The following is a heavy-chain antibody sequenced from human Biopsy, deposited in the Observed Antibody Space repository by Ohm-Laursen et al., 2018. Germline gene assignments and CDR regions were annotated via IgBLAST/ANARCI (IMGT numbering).Heavy chain of an antibody. CDR1: GKTFSGYY. J-gene: IGHJ4*02. CDR2: INQSGRT. D-gene: IGHD2-15*01. CDR3: GNEVHGRDY. Sequence: PGTLSLTCAVYGKTFSGYYWSWIRQPPGKGLEWIGQINQSGRTNYNPSLKSRVNISADKSNNQFSLKLTSVTSADTAVYFCGNEVHGRDYWGLGALVTVSS. V-gene: IGHV4-34*08.